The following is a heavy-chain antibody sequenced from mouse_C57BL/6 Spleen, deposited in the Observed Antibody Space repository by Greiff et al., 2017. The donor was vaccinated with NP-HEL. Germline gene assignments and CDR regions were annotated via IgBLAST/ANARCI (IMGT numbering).Heavy chain of an antibody. V-gene: IGHV1-59*01. CDR2: IDPSDSYT. Sequence: QVQLQQPGAELVRPGTSVKLSCKASGYTFTSYWMHWVKQRPGQGLEWIGVIDPSDSYTNYNQKFKRKATLTVDTSSSTAYMQLNSLTSEDSAVYYCARDYGSSYVGYFDVWGTGTTVTGSS. D-gene: IGHD1-1*01. CDR3: ARDYGSSYVGYFDV. J-gene: IGHJ1*03. CDR1: GYTFTSYW.